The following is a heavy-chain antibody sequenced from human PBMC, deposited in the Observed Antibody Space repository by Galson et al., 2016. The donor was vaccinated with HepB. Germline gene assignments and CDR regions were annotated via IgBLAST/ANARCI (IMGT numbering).Heavy chain of an antibody. Sequence: SLRLSCAASGFNFSIYWMTWVRQAPWKGLEWVANIKQDGSAKYFVDSVKGRCTASRDNAKNSLYLHMNSLRAQDSAVYYCVRARGFDYRGLGALVTVPS. CDR3: VRARGFDY. V-gene: IGHV3-7*03. J-gene: IGHJ4*02. CDR1: GFNFSIYW. CDR2: IKQDGSAK.